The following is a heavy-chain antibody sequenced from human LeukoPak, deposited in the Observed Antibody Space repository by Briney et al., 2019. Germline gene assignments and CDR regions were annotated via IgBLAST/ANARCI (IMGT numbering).Heavy chain of an antibody. CDR3: ARESLTWLQSRTSWFDP. CDR1: GGSISSYY. D-gene: IGHD5-24*01. V-gene: IGHV4-59*12. J-gene: IGHJ5*02. Sequence: SETLSLTCTVSGGSISSYYWSWIRQSPGKGLECIGYIHYTGSTNYNPSLKSRVTISVETSKNQFSLKLSSVTAADTAVYYCARESLTWLQSRTSWFDPWGQGTLVTVSS. CDR2: IHYTGST.